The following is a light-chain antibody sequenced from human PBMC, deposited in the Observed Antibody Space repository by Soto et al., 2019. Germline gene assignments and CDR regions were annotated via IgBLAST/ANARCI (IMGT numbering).Light chain of an antibody. J-gene: IGKJ3*01. CDR1: QSVSSSY. CDR3: QQYGNSPVFT. Sequence: EIVLTQSPGTLSLSPGERATLSCRASQSVSSSYLAWYQQKPGQAPRLLIYATSNSATGIPDRVSGSGSGADFTLTISRLEPEDFAVYYCQQYGNSPVFTFGPGTKVDIK. CDR2: ATS. V-gene: IGKV3-20*01.